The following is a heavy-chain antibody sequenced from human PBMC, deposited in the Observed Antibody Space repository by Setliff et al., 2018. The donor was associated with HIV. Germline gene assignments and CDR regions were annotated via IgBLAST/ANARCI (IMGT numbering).Heavy chain of an antibody. CDR1: GGSFSGYY. D-gene: IGHD3-16*01. J-gene: IGHJ4*02. CDR2: INHSGGT. CDR3: ASRGETRPFDY. V-gene: IGHV4-34*01. Sequence: SETLSLTCAVYGGSFSGYYWSWIRQPPGKGLEWIGEINHSGGTNYNPSLKSRVTISVDTSKNQFSLKLSSVTAADTAVYYCASRGETRPFDYWGQGTLVTV.